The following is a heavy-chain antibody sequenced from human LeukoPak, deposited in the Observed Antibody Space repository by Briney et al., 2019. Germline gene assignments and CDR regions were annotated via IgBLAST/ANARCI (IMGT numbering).Heavy chain of an antibody. V-gene: IGHV1-8*01. J-gene: IGHJ4*02. CDR1: GFTFITYD. Sequence: GASVKVSCKASGFTFITYDINWVRQATGQGLEWMGWMNPNSGNTGYAHKFQGRVTMTRNTSISTAYMELSSLRSDDTAVYYCARWPAATSYWGQGTLVTVSS. CDR3: ARWPAATSY. CDR2: MNPNSGNT. D-gene: IGHD2-2*01.